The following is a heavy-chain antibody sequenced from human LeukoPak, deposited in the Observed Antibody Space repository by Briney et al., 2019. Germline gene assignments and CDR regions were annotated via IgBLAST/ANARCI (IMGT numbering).Heavy chain of an antibody. CDR3: ARAAYSNYLAYYYYMDV. CDR1: GFTFSSYA. D-gene: IGHD4-11*01. Sequence: PGGSLRLSCAASGFTFSSYAMHWVRQAPGKGLEWVAVITYDGSNKYYADSVKGRFTISRENSKNTLYLQMNSLRAEDTAVYYCARAAYSNYLAYYYYMDVWGKGTTVTVAS. V-gene: IGHV3-30*01. J-gene: IGHJ6*03. CDR2: ITYDGSNK.